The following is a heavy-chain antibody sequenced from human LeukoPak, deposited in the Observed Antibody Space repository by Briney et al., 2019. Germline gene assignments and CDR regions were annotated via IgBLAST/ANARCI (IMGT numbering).Heavy chain of an antibody. CDR1: GGSISSSSYY. J-gene: IGHJ4*02. V-gene: IGHV4-39*07. CDR2: IYYSGST. Sequence: KPSETLSLTCTVSGGSISSSSYYWGWIRQPPGKGLEWIGSIYYSGSTYYNPSLKSRVTISVDTSKNQFSLKLSSVTAADTAVYYCARDHGGSYGSGSSYYFDYWGQGTLVTVSS. CDR3: ARDHGGSYGSGSSYYFDY. D-gene: IGHD3-10*01.